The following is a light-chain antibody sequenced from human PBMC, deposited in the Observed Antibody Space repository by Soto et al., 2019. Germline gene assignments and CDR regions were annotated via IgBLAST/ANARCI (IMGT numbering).Light chain of an antibody. Sequence: DIVMTQSPVTLSVSPGERATLSCRASQSLKAAGQRFSDYLAWYQQKPGQAPRLLIYGASTRATGVPARFSGSGSGTEFTLTISSLQSEDFAVYFCQQYALWPLTFGGGTNVEIK. CDR1: QSLKAAGQRFSDY. J-gene: IGKJ4*01. CDR2: GAS. V-gene: IGKV3-15*01. CDR3: QQYALWPLT.